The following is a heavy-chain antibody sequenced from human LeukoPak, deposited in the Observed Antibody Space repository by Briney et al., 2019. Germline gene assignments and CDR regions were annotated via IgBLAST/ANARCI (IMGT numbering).Heavy chain of an antibody. CDR2: IDSGGRTT. CDR1: GFTFSPFSDFA. Sequence: GGSLRLTCSASGFTFSPFSDFAMSWVRQAPGKGLEWVSRIDSGGRTTSYSDSVKGRFTISRDNAKNALYLQMNSLRAEDTAVYYCAKEWDTSTWSFFDYWGQGTPVTFSS. D-gene: IGHD6-13*01. CDR3: AKEWDTSTWSFFDY. J-gene: IGHJ4*02. V-gene: IGHV3-23*01.